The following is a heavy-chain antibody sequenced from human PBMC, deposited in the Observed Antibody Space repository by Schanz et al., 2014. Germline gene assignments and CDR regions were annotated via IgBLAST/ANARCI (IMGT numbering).Heavy chain of an antibody. V-gene: IGHV3-7*01. J-gene: IGHJ4*02. Sequence: EVQLVESGGGLVQPGGSLRLSCAASGFTFSGYWMSWVRQAPGEGLVWVANIKLDGSEKYYVDSVKGRFAISRDNAKNSLSLQMNSLTAEDTAVYYCAKYGTGKGVSFEYWGQGTLVSVSS. D-gene: IGHD1-26*01. CDR1: GFTFSGYW. CDR3: AKYGTGKGVSFEY. CDR2: IKLDGSEK.